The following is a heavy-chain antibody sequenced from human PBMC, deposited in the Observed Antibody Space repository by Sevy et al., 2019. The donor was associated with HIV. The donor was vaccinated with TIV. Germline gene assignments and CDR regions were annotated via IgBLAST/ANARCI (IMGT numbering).Heavy chain of an antibody. CDR3: ARDEYYDSSEQLIDY. D-gene: IGHD3-22*01. V-gene: IGHV3-30-3*01. J-gene: IGHJ4*02. CDR1: GFTFSSYA. Sequence: GGSLRLSCAASGFTFSSYAMHWVRQAPGKGLEWVAVISYDGSNKYYADSVKGRFIISRDNSKNTLYLQMNSLRAEDTAVYYCARDEYYDSSEQLIDYWGQGTLVTVSS. CDR2: ISYDGSNK.